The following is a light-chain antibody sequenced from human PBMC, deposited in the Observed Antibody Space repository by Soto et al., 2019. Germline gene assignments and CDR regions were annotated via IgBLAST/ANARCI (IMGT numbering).Light chain of an antibody. J-gene: IGKJ2*01. V-gene: IGKV1-5*03. CDR2: KAS. Sequence: DIPMTQFPSTLSASVGDRVTITCRASQSIGNWLAWYQQKPGKAPKFLINKASNLVSGVPSRFSGSGSGTEFTLTISSLQPDDFAIYYCQQYNNYLYTFGQGTELEIK. CDR1: QSIGNW. CDR3: QQYNNYLYT.